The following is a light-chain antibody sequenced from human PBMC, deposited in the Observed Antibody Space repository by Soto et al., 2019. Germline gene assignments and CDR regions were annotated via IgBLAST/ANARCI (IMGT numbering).Light chain of an antibody. V-gene: IGKV4-1*01. J-gene: IGKJ4*01. CDR2: WAS. CDR1: QSVLYSSNNKNY. CDR3: HQYFGTPLT. Sequence: DIVMTQSTDSLAVSLGERATINCKSSQSVLYSSNNKNYLAWYQQKPGQPPKLLIYWASTRESGVPDRFSGSGSGTDVTLTISSLQPEDVALYYCHQYFGTPLTFGGGTKVEIK.